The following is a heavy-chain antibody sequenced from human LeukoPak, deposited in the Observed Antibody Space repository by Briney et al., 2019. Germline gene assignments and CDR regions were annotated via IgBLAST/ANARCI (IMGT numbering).Heavy chain of an antibody. CDR1: GYTFTSYD. J-gene: IGHJ4*02. CDR3: ARVGGYSYAFDY. Sequence: ASVKVSCTASGYTFTSYDINWVRQATGQGLEWMGWMNPNSGNTGYAQKFQGRVTMTRNTSISTAYMELSSLRSEDTAVYYCARVGGYSYAFDYWGQGTLVTVSS. V-gene: IGHV1-8*01. D-gene: IGHD5-18*01. CDR2: MNPNSGNT.